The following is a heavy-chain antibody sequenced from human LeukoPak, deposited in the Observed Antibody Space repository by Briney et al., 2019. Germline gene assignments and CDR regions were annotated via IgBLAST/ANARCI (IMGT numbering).Heavy chain of an antibody. Sequence: EASVKVSCKASGYTFTSYDINWVRQATGQGLEWMGWMNPNSGNTGYAQKFQGRVTITRNTSISTAYMELSSLRSEDTAVYYCARDLGSSWPRDFDYWGQGTLVTVSS. CDR1: GYTFTSYD. CDR2: MNPNSGNT. J-gene: IGHJ4*02. D-gene: IGHD6-13*01. CDR3: ARDLGSSWPRDFDY. V-gene: IGHV1-8*03.